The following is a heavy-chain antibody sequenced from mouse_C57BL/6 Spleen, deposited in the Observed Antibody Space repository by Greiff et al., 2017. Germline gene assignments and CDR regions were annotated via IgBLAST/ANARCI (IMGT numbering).Heavy chain of an antibody. V-gene: IGHV1-50*01. CDR1: GYTFTSYW. CDR3: ASQTLFAY. Sequence: QVQLQQPGAELVKPGASVKLSCKASGYTFTSYWMQWVKQRPGQGLEWIGEIDPSDSYTNYNQKFKGKATLTVDTSSSTAYMQLSSLTSEDSAVYYCASQTLFAYWGQGTLVTVSA. CDR2: IDPSDSYT. J-gene: IGHJ3*01.